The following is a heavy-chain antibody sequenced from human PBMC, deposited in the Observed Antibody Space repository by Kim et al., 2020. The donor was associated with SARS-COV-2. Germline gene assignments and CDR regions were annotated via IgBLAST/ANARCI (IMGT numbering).Heavy chain of an antibody. J-gene: IGHJ4*02. Sequence: PSLKSRVTMSVDTSKNQFSLKLSSVTAADTAVYYCARDLEAAADRDYFDYWGQGTLVTVSS. D-gene: IGHD6-13*01. V-gene: IGHV4-4*07. CDR3: ARDLEAAADRDYFDY.